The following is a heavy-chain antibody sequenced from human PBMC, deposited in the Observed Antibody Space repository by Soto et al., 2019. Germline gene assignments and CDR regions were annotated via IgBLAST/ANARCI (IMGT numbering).Heavy chain of an antibody. CDR3: AREKWLVPNWFDP. CDR2: ISSSGSTI. J-gene: IGHJ5*02. V-gene: IGHV3-48*03. D-gene: IGHD6-19*01. Sequence: GSLRLSCAASGFTFSSYEMNWVRQAPGKGLEWVSYISSSGSTIYYADSVKGRFTISRDNAKNSLYLQMNSLRAEDTAVYYCAREKWLVPNWFDPWGQGTLVTVSS. CDR1: GFTFSSYE.